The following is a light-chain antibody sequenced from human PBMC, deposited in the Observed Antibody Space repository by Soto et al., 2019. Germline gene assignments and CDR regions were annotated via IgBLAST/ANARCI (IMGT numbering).Light chain of an antibody. CDR2: GAS. Sequence: DIQMTQSPSSLSASVGDRATITCRASQDISSFLVWFQQKPGKAPNLLIYGASTLPSGIPSRFSGSGSGTDFTLTISSLQPEDVATYFCQKYNRAPFTFGPGTTVDIK. V-gene: IGKV1-27*01. CDR1: QDISSF. J-gene: IGKJ3*01. CDR3: QKYNRAPFT.